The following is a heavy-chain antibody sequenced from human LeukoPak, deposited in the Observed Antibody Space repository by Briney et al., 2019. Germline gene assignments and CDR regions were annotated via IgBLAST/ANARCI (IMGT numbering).Heavy chain of an antibody. CDR1: GYTFTSYG. CDR2: IIPIFGTA. Sequence: ASVKVSCKASGYTFTSYGISWVRQAPGQGLEWMGGIIPIFGTANYAQKFQGRVTITADESTSTAYMELSSLRSEDTAVYYCASHLIAARPRVTYYYGSGSYYNGRLDAFDIWGQGTMVTVSS. J-gene: IGHJ3*02. D-gene: IGHD3-10*01. V-gene: IGHV1-69*13. CDR3: ASHLIAARPRVTYYYGSGSYYNGRLDAFDI.